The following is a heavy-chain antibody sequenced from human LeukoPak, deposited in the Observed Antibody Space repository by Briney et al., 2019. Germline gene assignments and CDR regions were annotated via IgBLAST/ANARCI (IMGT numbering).Heavy chain of an antibody. Sequence: GRSLRLSCAASGFRFNEHAMHWVRQAPGKGLEWVAVIWRDGSSIYYADSVKGRFTVSRDNPKNTLNLQLDSLRVEDTAVYYCARHGSGRNYFDPLDYWGQGTLVTASS. CDR3: ARHGSGRNYFDPLDY. J-gene: IGHJ4*02. V-gene: IGHV3-33*01. CDR1: GFRFNEHA. CDR2: IWRDGSSI. D-gene: IGHD1-26*01.